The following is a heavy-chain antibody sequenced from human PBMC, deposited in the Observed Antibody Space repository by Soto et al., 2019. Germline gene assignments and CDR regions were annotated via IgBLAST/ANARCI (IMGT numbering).Heavy chain of an antibody. CDR2: IYYSGST. D-gene: IGHD3-22*01. Sequence: ALSLNSAVSGGSIRSVDYYWSWILQPPGKGLEWIGYIYYSGSTYYNPSLKSRVTISVDTSKNQFSLKLSSVTAADTAVYYCARATYDSSGSLDYWGQGTLVTVSS. J-gene: IGHJ4*02. CDR1: GGSIRSVDYY. V-gene: IGHV4-30-4*01. CDR3: ARATYDSSGSLDY.